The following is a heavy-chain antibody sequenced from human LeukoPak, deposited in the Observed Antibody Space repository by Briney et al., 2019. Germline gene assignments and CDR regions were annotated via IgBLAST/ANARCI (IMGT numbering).Heavy chain of an antibody. CDR1: GFAFSSYT. CDR3: ARGYYGSGSYAGDPDAFDI. D-gene: IGHD3-10*01. V-gene: IGHV3-21*01. J-gene: IGHJ3*02. CDR2: ISSSSSYI. Sequence: GGSLRLSCAASGFAFSSYTMNWVRQAPGKGLEWVSLISSSSSYIYYADSVKGRFTISRDNAKNSLYLQMNSLRAEDTAVYYCARGYYGSGSYAGDPDAFDIWGQGTMVTVSS.